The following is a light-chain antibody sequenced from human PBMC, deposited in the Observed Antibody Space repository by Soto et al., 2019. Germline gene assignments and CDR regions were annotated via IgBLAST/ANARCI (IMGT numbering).Light chain of an antibody. CDR1: QDVDKY. J-gene: IGKJ5*01. CDR2: DAS. Sequence: DIQMTQSPSSLSASVGDRVTITFQAGQDVDKYVNWYQQKAGKAPNLLIYDASHLETGVPSRFSGSGSGTHFTFTINSLQPEDFATYYCQHYYTLPITFGQGTRLEIK. V-gene: IGKV1-33*01. CDR3: QHYYTLPIT.